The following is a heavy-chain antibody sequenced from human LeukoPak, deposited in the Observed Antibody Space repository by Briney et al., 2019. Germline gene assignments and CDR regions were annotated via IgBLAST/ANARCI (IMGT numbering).Heavy chain of an antibody. CDR2: IYYSGST. J-gene: IGHJ5*02. CDR1: GGSFSGYY. Sequence: TETLFLTCAVYGGSFSGYYWSWIRQPPGKGLEWIGYIYYSGSTNYNPSLKSRVTISVDTSKNQFSLKLSSVTAADTAVYYCARHGHTHYDFWSGYPNNWFDPWGQGTLVTVSS. D-gene: IGHD3-3*01. CDR3: ARHGHTHYDFWSGYPNNWFDP. V-gene: IGHV4-59*08.